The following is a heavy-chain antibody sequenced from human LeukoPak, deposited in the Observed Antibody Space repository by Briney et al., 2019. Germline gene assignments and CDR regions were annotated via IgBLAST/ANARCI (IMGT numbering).Heavy chain of an antibody. CDR1: GFTFSSYG. CDR3: ARGANYDILTGYYFGY. D-gene: IGHD3-9*01. CDR2: ISYDGSNK. Sequence: QPGRSLRLSCAASGFTFSSYGMHWVRQAPGKGLEWVAVISYDGSNKYYADSVKGRFTISRDNAKNSLYLQMNSLRAEDTAVYYCARGANYDILTGYYFGYWGQGTLVTVSS. J-gene: IGHJ4*02. V-gene: IGHV3-30*03.